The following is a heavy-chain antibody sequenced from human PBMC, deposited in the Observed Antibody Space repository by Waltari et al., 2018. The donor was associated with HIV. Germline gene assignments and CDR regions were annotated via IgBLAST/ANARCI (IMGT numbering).Heavy chain of an antibody. Sequence: EVQLVESGGGLVQPGRSLRLSCAASGFTFDDYAMHWVRQAPGKGLEWVSGISWNSGSIGYADSVKGRFTISRDNAKNSLYLQMNSLRAEDTALYYCAKLWAGGFDYWGQGTLVTVSS. CDR2: ISWNSGSI. V-gene: IGHV3-9*01. D-gene: IGHD3-16*01. J-gene: IGHJ4*02. CDR3: AKLWAGGFDY. CDR1: GFTFDDYA.